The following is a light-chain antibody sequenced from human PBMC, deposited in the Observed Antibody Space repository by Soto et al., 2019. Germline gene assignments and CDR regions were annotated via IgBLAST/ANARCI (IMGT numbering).Light chain of an antibody. CDR2: TAA. Sequence: DIQLTQSPSSLSASVGDSVTITCLASQTTNNWLYWYQQKPRTAPPLLSDTAARSPGGVPSRFTFTTSGTSFPLTISSLQPEDFATYYRHQTYHPPPTFGQGTKVDIK. V-gene: IGKV1-39*01. CDR3: HQTYHPPPT. J-gene: IGKJ1*01. CDR1: QTTNNW.